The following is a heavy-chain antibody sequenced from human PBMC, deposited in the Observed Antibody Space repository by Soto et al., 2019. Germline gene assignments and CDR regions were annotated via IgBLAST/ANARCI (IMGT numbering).Heavy chain of an antibody. CDR1: GGSFSGYY. CDR3: ARGGIAVAGTRRENYYFDY. CDR2: INHSGST. D-gene: IGHD6-19*01. Sequence: PSETLSLTCAVYGGSFSGYYWSWIRQPPGKGLEWIGEINHSGSTNYNPSLKSRVTISVDTSKNQFSLKLSSVTAADTAVYYCARGGIAVAGTRRENYYFDYWGQGTLVTVSS. V-gene: IGHV4-34*01. J-gene: IGHJ4*02.